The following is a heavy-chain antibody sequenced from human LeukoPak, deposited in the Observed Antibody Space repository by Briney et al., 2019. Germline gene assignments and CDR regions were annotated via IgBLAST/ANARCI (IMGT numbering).Heavy chain of an antibody. J-gene: IGHJ4*02. CDR2: ISGSGGST. D-gene: IGHD3-3*01. CDR3: ANGAGVYDFWSGYSDYYFDY. Sequence: GGSLRLSCAASGFTFSSYAMSWVRQAPGKGLEWVSAISGSGGSTYYADSVKGRLTISRDNSKNTLYLQMNSLRAEDTAVYYCANGAGVYDFWSGYSDYYFDYWGQGTLVTVSS. CDR1: GFTFSSYA. V-gene: IGHV3-23*01.